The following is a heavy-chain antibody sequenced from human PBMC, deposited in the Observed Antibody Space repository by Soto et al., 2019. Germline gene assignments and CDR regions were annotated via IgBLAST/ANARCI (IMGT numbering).Heavy chain of an antibody. CDR3: ARDPEDKMTTVTTSGY. D-gene: IGHD4-17*01. CDR1: GFTFSSYS. J-gene: IGHJ4*02. V-gene: IGHV3-48*01. Sequence: GGSLRLSCAASGFTFSSYSMNWVRQAPGKGLEWVSYISSRSNTIYYADSVRSRFTTSRDNAKNSLNLQMNSLRAEDTAVYYCARDPEDKMTTVTTSGYWGQGTLVTVSS. CDR2: ISSRSNTI.